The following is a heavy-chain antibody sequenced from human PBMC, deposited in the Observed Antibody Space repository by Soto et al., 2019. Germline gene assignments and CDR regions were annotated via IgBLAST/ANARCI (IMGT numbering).Heavy chain of an antibody. D-gene: IGHD3-10*01. CDR2: IRSKANSYAT. CDR3: TSWELGTWDGTDYYYYGMDV. CDR1: GLTFRNAW. V-gene: IGHV3-73*01. Sequence: EVQLVESGGGLVKPGGSLRLSCVVSGLTFRNAWMSWVRQAPGKGLEWIGRIRSKANSYATAYAASVKGRFTISRDDSKNTAYLQMNSLKTEDTAVYYCTSWELGTWDGTDYYYYGMDVWGQGTTVTVSS. J-gene: IGHJ6*02.